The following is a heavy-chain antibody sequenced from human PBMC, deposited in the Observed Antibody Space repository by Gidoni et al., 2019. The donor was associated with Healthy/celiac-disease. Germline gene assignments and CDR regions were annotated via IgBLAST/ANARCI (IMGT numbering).Heavy chain of an antibody. CDR2: IYYSGST. D-gene: IGHD4-4*01. Sequence: QLQLQESVPGLVKPSETLSLTCTVSGGSIRSSSYYWGWIRQPPGKGLEGIGSIYYSGSTYYNPSLKSRVTISVDTSKNQFSLKLSSVTAADTAVYYCARETTVTTSPPYMDVWGKGTTVTVSS. CDR1: GGSIRSSSYY. V-gene: IGHV4-39*02. J-gene: IGHJ6*03. CDR3: ARETTVTTSPPYMDV.